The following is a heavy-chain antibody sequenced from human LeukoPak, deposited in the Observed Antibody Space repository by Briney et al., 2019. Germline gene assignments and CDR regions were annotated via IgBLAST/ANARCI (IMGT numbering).Heavy chain of an antibody. D-gene: IGHD3-16*02. CDR1: GGSISSYY. J-gene: IGHJ4*02. Sequence: SETLSLTCTVSGGSISSYYWSWIRQPAGKGLEWIGRIYISGSTNYNPSLKSRVTMSVDTSKNQFSLKLSSVTAADTAVYYCARGKRDPVWGSYRYSDYWGQGTLVTVSS. V-gene: IGHV4-4*07. CDR3: ARGKRDPVWGSYRYSDY. CDR2: IYISGST.